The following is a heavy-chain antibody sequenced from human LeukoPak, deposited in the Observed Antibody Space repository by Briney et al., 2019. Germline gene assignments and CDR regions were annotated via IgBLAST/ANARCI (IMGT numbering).Heavy chain of an antibody. CDR2: INPHSGGT. CDR1: GYTFTGYY. CDR3: ARDSNYYGSGSYYNSDY. J-gene: IGHJ4*02. V-gene: IGHV1-2*06. D-gene: IGHD3-10*01. Sequence: ASVKVSCKTSGYTFTGYYIHWVRQAPGQGLEWMGRINPHSGGTSYAQNFQGRVTMTRDTSISTAYMDLSRLRSDDTAFYYCARDSNYYGSGSYYNSDYWGQGTLVTVSS.